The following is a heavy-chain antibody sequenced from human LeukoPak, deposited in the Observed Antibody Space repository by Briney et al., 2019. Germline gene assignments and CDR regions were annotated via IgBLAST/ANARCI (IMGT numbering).Heavy chain of an antibody. CDR3: AAGRDIAVAGPGGYFDY. J-gene: IGHJ4*02. CDR1: GFTSSDYH. V-gene: IGHV3-11*01. Sequence: GASLRLSCAASGFTSSDYHMNWIRQAPGKGLEWVSYISPGGNTIYFADSVNGRFTLSRDSARNSLSLQMNSLTAEDTAVYYCAAGRDIAVAGPGGYFDYWGRGTLVTVSS. D-gene: IGHD6-19*01. CDR2: ISPGGNTI.